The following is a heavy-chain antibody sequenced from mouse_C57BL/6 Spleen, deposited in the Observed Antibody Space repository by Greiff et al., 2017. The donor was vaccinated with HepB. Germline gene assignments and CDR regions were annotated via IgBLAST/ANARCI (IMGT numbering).Heavy chain of an antibody. V-gene: IGHV1-55*01. D-gene: IGHD1-1*01. Sequence: QVQLKQPGAELVKPGASVKMSCKASGYTFTSYWITWVKQRPGQGLEWIGDIYPGSGSTYYNEKFKSKATLTVDTSSSTAYMQLSSLTSEDSAVYYCARALYGSSYAWFAYWGQGTLVTVSA. CDR1: GYTFTSYW. CDR2: IYPGSGST. CDR3: ARALYGSSYAWFAY. J-gene: IGHJ3*01.